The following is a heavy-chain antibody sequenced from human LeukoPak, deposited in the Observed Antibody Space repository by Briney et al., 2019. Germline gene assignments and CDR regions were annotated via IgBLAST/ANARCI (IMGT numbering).Heavy chain of an antibody. CDR2: IYSSGST. CDR1: GASISSGSNY. Sequence: SETLSLTCSVSGASISSGSNYWGWIRQPPGKTLEWIGSIYSSGSTYYNPSLKSRVIIMIDTPKNHFSLTLSSVTAADTAVYYCARSDGYGLVGIWGQGTMVTVSS. D-gene: IGHD3-10*01. CDR3: ARSDGYGLVGI. J-gene: IGHJ3*02. V-gene: IGHV4-39*07.